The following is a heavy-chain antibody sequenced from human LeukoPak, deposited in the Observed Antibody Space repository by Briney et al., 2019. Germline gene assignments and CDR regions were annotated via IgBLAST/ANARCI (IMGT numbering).Heavy chain of an antibody. CDR2: IYYIGST. Sequence: SETLSLTCTVSGASITSYYWSWIRQPPGEGLEWIGYIYYIGSTNYNPSLKSRVSMSVDTSKNQFSLKLSSVTAADTAVYFCARHGIIRRGNDAFDVWGQGTVVTVSS. CDR1: GASITSYY. D-gene: IGHD3-16*01. J-gene: IGHJ3*01. V-gene: IGHV4-59*08. CDR3: ARHGIIRRGNDAFDV.